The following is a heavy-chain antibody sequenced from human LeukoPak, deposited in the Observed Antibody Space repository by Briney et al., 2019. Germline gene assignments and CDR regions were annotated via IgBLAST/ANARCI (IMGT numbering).Heavy chain of an antibody. CDR3: AREVRTYNSGWPLHLDY. D-gene: IGHD6-19*01. V-gene: IGHV1-2*02. Sequence: ASVKVSCEASGYSFSGYYIHWVRQAPGQGLEWMGCISPNSDDTKFAQKFRGRVTLTRDTSISTAYMDLSSLRSDDTAVYYCAREVRTYNSGWPLHLDYWGQGTLVTVSS. J-gene: IGHJ4*02. CDR1: GYSFSGYY. CDR2: ISPNSDDT.